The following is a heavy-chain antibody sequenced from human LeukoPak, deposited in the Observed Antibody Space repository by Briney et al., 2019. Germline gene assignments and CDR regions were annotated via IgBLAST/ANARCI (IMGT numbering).Heavy chain of an antibody. V-gene: IGHV3-74*03. CDR3: ARDFTGAIDY. Sequence: PGGSLRLSCAASGFTFSSYGMHWVRQAPGKGLVWVSHINNDGSSTKYADSVKGRFTISRDNAKNTLYLQMNSLRAEDTAVYYCARDFTGAIDYWGQGTLVTVSS. CDR1: GFTFSSYG. CDR2: INNDGSST. D-gene: IGHD2-8*02. J-gene: IGHJ4*02.